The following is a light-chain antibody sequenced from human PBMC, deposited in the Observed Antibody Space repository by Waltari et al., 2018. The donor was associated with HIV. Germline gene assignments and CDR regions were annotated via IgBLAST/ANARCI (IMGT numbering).Light chain of an antibody. J-gene: IGLJ3*02. Sequence: SVLTQPHSASGTPAPRVTISCSGSNYNTGRPYVYWYQQLPGTAPKVLIYRTNQRSSGVPDRFSGSKSGTSASLAISGLRSEDEADYYCAAWDDSLSGPVFGGGTKLTVL. CDR3: AAWDDSLSGPV. CDR2: RTN. CDR1: NYNTGRPY. V-gene: IGLV1-47*01.